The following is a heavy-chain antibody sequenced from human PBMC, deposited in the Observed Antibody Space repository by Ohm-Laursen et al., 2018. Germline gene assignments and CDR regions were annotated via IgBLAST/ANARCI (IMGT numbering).Heavy chain of an antibody. J-gene: IGHJ4*02. CDR3: TRRLPTSSFDY. CDR2: IKTKTEEYAT. D-gene: IGHD6-6*01. Sequence: SLRLSCSASGFTLGDFDIHWVRQASGTGLEWVGRIKTKTEEYATAYAASVKGRFALSRDDSKNTAYLQMSSLKTEDTALYCCTRRLPTSSFDYWGQGALVTVSS. CDR1: GFTLGDFD. V-gene: IGHV3-73*01.